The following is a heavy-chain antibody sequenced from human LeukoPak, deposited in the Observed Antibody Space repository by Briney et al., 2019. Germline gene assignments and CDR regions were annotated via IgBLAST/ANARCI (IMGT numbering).Heavy chain of an antibody. CDR3: ARGRPGYSSGWYQVALDY. J-gene: IGHJ4*02. CDR2: IYHSGST. CDR1: GYSISSGYY. D-gene: IGHD6-19*01. V-gene: IGHV4-38-2*02. Sequence: PSETLSLTCTVSGYSISSGYYWGWIRQPPGKGLEWIGSIYHSGSTYYNPSLKSRVTISVDTSKNQFSLKLSSVTAADTAVYYCARGRPGYSSGWYQVALDYWGQGTLVTVSS.